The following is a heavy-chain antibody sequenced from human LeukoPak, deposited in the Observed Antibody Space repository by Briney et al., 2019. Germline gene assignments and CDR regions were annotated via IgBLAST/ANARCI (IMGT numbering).Heavy chain of an antibody. CDR1: GGTFSSYS. Sequence: GASVTVSCKCSGGTFSSYSISWVRQAPGQGLEWMGRIIPILGIANYAQKFQGRVTITADKSKSTAYMELSSLRSEDTAVYFCATYPQTLRYFASIWGQGTMVTVSS. CDR3: ATYPQTLRYFASI. D-gene: IGHD3-9*01. V-gene: IGHV1-69*02. CDR2: IIPILGIA. J-gene: IGHJ3*02.